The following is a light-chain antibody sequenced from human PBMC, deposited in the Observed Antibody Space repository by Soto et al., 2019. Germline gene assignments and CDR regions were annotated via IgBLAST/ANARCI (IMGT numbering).Light chain of an antibody. CDR3: QQYYQWPT. CDR1: QSVSSS. V-gene: IGKV3-15*01. Sequence: IVLTQSPATLSVSPGERATLSCRATQSVSSSFAWYQRKPGQAPRLLIYGPSTRATGIPDRISGSGSGTEFSLTISGLQSEDFACYYCQQYYQWPTFGGGTKVEIK. J-gene: IGKJ4*01. CDR2: GPS.